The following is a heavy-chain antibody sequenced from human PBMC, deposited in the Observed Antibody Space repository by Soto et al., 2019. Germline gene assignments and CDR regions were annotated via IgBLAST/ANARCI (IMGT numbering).Heavy chain of an antibody. CDR1: GFTFSSHW. D-gene: IGHD6-13*01. Sequence: GGSLRLSCAASGFTFSSHWMDWVRQAPGKGLVWVSRIKSDGTYTNYADSVKGRFTISRDNAKNTLYLLMNSLRAEDTAVYYCARAGFFVPSSSSFEWSGYYSYMDVWGKGTTVTVSS. V-gene: IGHV3-74*01. CDR3: ARAGFFVPSSSSFEWSGYYSYMDV. J-gene: IGHJ6*03. CDR2: IKSDGTYT.